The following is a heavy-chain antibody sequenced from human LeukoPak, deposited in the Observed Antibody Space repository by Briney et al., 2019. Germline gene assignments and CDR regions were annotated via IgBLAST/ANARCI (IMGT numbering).Heavy chain of an antibody. CDR1: GFTFSSYD. CDR2: ISSSSSYI. V-gene: IGHV3-21*01. J-gene: IGHJ4*02. D-gene: IGHD6-19*01. Sequence: PGGSLRLSCAASGFTFSSYDMNWVRQAPGKGLEWVSSISSSSSYISYADSVEGRFTISRDNAKNSLYLQMNSLRAEDTAVYYCARAPRGSGWSHFFNWGQGTLVTVSS. CDR3: ARAPRGSGWSHFFN.